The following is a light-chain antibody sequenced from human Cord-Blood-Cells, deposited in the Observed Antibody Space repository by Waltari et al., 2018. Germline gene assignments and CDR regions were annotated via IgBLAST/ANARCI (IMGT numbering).Light chain of an antibody. Sequence: DIVLPQSPGTLSLSPGESATLPCRASQSVSSSYLAWYQQKPGQAPRLLIYGASSRATGIPDRFSGSGSGTDFTLTISRLEPEDFAVYYCQQYGSSPFTFGPGTKVDIK. CDR3: QQYGSSPFT. CDR2: GAS. V-gene: IGKV3-20*01. J-gene: IGKJ3*01. CDR1: QSVSSSY.